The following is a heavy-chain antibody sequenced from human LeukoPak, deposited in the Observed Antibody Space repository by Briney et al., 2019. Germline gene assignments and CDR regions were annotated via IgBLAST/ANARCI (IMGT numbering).Heavy chain of an antibody. D-gene: IGHD3-22*01. CDR2: IQYSGST. Sequence: SETLSLTCTASGDSVSGTSFYWSWIRQPPGKGLQYIGYIQYSGSTNYNPSLKSRVTISVDTSKNQFSLKLSSVTAADTAVYYCARYYDRSGYWSTPHFDYWGQGTLVTVSS. CDR3: ARYYDRSGYWSTPHFDY. V-gene: IGHV4-61*01. CDR1: GDSVSGTSFY. J-gene: IGHJ4*02.